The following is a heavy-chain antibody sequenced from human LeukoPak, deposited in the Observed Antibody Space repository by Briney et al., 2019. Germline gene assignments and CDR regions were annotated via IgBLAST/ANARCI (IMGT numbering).Heavy chain of an antibody. V-gene: IGHV6-1*01. Sequence: LSQTLSLTCAISGDSVSSDGAAWNWIRQSPSRGLEWLGRTYYRSKWYNDHAVSVKSRITINPDTSKNQFSLQLNSVTPEDTAVYYCVRGNYWFDSWGQGTLVTDSS. CDR2: TYYRSKWYN. CDR1: GDSVSSDGAA. J-gene: IGHJ5*01. CDR3: VRGNYWFDS.